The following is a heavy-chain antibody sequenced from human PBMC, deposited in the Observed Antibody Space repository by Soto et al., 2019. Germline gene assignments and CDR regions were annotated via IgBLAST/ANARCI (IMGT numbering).Heavy chain of an antibody. CDR2: INHSGST. D-gene: IGHD3-9*01. Sequence: SETLSLTCAVYGGSFSGYYWSWIRQPPGKGLEWIGEINHSGSTNYNPSLKSRVTILVDTSKNQFSLKLSSVTAADTAVYYCARGVLRYFDWLAWFDPWGQGTLVTVSS. CDR3: ARGVLRYFDWLAWFDP. V-gene: IGHV4-34*01. J-gene: IGHJ5*02. CDR1: GGSFSGYY.